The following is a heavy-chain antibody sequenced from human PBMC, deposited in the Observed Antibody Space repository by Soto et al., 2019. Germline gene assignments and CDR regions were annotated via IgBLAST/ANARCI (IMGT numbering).Heavy chain of an antibody. V-gene: IGHV3-30*03. CDR3: ARRGYGSRWPNVYMDV. J-gene: IGHJ6*03. Sequence: GGSLILSCAASGFTFSCYFMHLVRQAPGKGLEWVAVISYDGSNKYYADSVKGRFTISRDNSKNTLYLQMNSLRAEDTAVYYCARRGYGSRWPNVYMDVWGKGTTVTVSS. D-gene: IGHD6-13*01. CDR2: ISYDGSNK. CDR1: GFTFSCYF.